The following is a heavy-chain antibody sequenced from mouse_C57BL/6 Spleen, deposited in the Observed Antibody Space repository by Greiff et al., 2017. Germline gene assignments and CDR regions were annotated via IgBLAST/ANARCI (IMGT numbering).Heavy chain of an antibody. Sequence: QVQLKQSGAELMKPGASVKLSCKATGYTFTGYWIEWVKQRPGHGLEWIGEILPGSGSTNYNEKFKGKATFTADTSSNTAYTQLSSLTTEDSDIYYCASSYYSSSYWYFDVWGTGTTVTVSS. V-gene: IGHV1-9*01. CDR2: ILPGSGST. CDR3: ASSYYSSSYWYFDV. CDR1: GYTFTGYW. J-gene: IGHJ1*03. D-gene: IGHD1-1*01.